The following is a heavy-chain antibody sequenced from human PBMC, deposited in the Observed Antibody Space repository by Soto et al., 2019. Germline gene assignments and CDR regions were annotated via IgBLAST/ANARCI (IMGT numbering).Heavy chain of an antibody. V-gene: IGHV3-48*02. D-gene: IGHD5-18*01. CDR3: ARDLEAMLNVGFGY. CDR1: GFTFSTYS. Sequence: GGSLRLSCAPSGFTFSTYSMNWVRQAPGKGLEWVSYINSTSRTIYYADSVKGRFTISRDNAKNSLYLQMNSLRDEDTAVYYCARDLEAMLNVGFGYWGQGSLVTVSS. CDR2: INSTSRTI. J-gene: IGHJ4*02.